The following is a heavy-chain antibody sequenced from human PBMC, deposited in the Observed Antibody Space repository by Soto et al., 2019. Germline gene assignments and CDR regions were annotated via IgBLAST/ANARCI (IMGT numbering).Heavy chain of an antibody. CDR3: ARSNWGSRRVAWNYDYYYYMDV. V-gene: IGHV3-11*01. J-gene: IGHJ6*03. Sequence: GGSLRLSCAASGFTFSDYYMSWIRQAPGKGLEWVSYISSGAGTIYYANSVKARFTISRDNAKNSLFLQMNSLRAEDTAVYYCARSNWGSRRVAWNYDYYYYMDVWGKGTTVTVSS. CDR1: GFTFSDYY. D-gene: IGHD1-1*01. CDR2: ISSGAGTI.